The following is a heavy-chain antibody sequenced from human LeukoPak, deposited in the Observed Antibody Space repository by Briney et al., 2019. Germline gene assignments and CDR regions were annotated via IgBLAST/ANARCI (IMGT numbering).Heavy chain of an antibody. CDR2: IKQDESEK. V-gene: IGHV3-7*03. J-gene: IGHJ4*02. D-gene: IGHD2-15*01. Sequence: PGGSLRLSCAASGFTFTTYWMSWVRQAPGKGLEWVANIKQDESEKYYVDSVKGRFTISRDNAKNSLYLQMTGLRAEDTAVYFCARPLGYCSGGSCFPYDYWGQGTLVTVS. CDR1: GFTFTTYW. CDR3: ARPLGYCSGGSCFPYDY.